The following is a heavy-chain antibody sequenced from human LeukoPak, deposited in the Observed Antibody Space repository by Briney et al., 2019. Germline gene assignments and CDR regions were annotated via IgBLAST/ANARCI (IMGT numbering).Heavy chain of an antibody. CDR2: IYNSWTT. CDR1: GDSVSSGSNY. V-gene: IGHV4-61*10. J-gene: IGHJ6*02. CDR3: VRTDLGEYSSSWNYYYGMDV. Sequence: SETLSLTCTVSGDSVSSGSNYWSWIRQPAGKGLEWIGRIYNSWTTNYNPSLKSRVTISVDTSKNQFSLKLSSVTAADTAVYYCVRTDLGEYSSSWNYYYGMDVWGQGTTVTVSS. D-gene: IGHD6-13*01.